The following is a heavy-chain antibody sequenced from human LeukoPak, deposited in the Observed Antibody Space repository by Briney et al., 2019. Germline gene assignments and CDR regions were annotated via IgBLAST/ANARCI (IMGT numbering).Heavy chain of an antibody. D-gene: IGHD2-15*01. CDR2: IYSGGST. Sequence: GGSLRLSCAAPGFTVSSNYMSWVRQAPGKGLEWVSVIYSGGSTYYADSVKGRFTISRDNSKNTLYLQMNSLRAEDTAVYYCAKGYCSGGSCYPHFDYWGQGTLVTVSS. CDR1: GFTVSSNY. CDR3: AKGYCSGGSCYPHFDY. J-gene: IGHJ4*02. V-gene: IGHV3-53*01.